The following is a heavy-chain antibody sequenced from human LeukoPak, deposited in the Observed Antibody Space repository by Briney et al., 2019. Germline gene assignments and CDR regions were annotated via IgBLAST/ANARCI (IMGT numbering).Heavy chain of an antibody. CDR1: GDSIRSSSYY. V-gene: IGHV4-39*01. J-gene: IGHJ3*02. CDR2: IFHSGST. D-gene: IGHD2/OR15-2a*01. Sequence: SETLSLTCTVSGDSIRSSSYYWGWIRQPPGKGLGWIVSIFHSGSTYYNLSLKSRVTISVDTSKNQFSLNLNSVTAADTAVYFCARHFSTDAFDIWGQGTMVTVSS. CDR3: ARHFSTDAFDI.